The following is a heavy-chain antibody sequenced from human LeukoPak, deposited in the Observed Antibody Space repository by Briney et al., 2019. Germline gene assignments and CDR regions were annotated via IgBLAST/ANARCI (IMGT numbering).Heavy chain of an antibody. CDR2: INSDGSST. J-gene: IGHJ4*02. Sequence: PGGSLRLSCAASGFTFSSYWMHWVRQAPGKGLVWVSRINSDGSSTNYADSVKGRFTISRDNAKNTLPLQMNSLRAEDTAVYYCLIYGSGRWDWGQGTLVTVSS. CDR1: GFTFSSYW. V-gene: IGHV3-74*01. CDR3: LIYGSGRWD. D-gene: IGHD3-10*01.